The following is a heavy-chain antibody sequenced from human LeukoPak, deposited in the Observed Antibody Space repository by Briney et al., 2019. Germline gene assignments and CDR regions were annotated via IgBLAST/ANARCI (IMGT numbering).Heavy chain of an antibody. V-gene: IGHV3-23*01. CDR1: GFTFSSFA. D-gene: IGHD4-17*01. J-gene: IGHJ4*02. CDR2: ISGSGGTT. CDR3: AKDLPDYGDYIEGY. Sequence: GGSLRLSCAASGFTFSSFAMSWVRQAPGKGLEWVSTISGSGGTTNYADSVKGRFTFSRDNSRNMVYLQMNSLRAKDTAVYYCAKDLPDYGDYIEGYWGQGTLVTVSS.